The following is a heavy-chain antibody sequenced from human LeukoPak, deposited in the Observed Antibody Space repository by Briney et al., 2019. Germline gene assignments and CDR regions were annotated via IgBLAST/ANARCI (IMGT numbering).Heavy chain of an antibody. J-gene: IGHJ4*02. CDR1: GFTFSSYA. CDR3: AKEYYDSSGYYPLNY. D-gene: IGHD3-22*01. V-gene: IGHV3-23*01. CDR2: ISGSGGST. Sequence: PGGSLRLSCAASGFTFSSYAMSWVRQAPGKGLEWVPAISGSGGSTYYADSVKGRFTISRDNSKNTLYLQMNSLRAEDTAVYYCAKEYYDSSGYYPLNYWGQGTLVTVSS.